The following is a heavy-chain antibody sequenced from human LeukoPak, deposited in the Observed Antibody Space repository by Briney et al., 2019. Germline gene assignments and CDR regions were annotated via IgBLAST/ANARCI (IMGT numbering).Heavy chain of an antibody. D-gene: IGHD3-10*01. J-gene: IGHJ6*03. CDR1: GFTFSSYA. V-gene: IGHV3-23*01. CDR2: ISGSGGST. CDR3: ATRGVINYYYYMDV. Sequence: GGSLRLSCAASGFTFSSYAMSWARQAPGKGLEWVSAISGSGGSTYYADSVKGRFTISRDNSKNTLYLQMNSLRAEDTAVYYCATRGVINYYYYMDVWGKGTTVTVSS.